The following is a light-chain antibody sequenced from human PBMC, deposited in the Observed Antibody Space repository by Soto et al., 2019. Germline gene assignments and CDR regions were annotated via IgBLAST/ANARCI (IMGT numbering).Light chain of an antibody. J-gene: IGLJ2*01. CDR3: QSYDSSLSGVV. V-gene: IGLV1-40*01. CDR2: GNS. CDR1: SSNIGAGYD. Sequence: QSVLTQPSSLSGAPGQRVTISCTGSSSNIGAGYDVHWYQQLPGTAPKLLIYGNSNRPSGVPDRFSGSKSGTSASLAITGLQAEDEADYYCQSYDSSLSGVVFGGGTKVTVL.